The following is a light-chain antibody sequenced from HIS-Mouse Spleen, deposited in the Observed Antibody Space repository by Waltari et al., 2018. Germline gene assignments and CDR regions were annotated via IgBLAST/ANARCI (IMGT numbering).Light chain of an antibody. V-gene: IGLV3-10*01. CDR2: EDS. CDR3: YSTDSSGNHWV. J-gene: IGLJ3*02. CDR1: ALPKKY. Sequence: SYELTQPPSVSVSPGQTARITCSGDALPKKYAHWYQQKSGQAPVLVIYEDSKRPSGIPERFSGSSSGTMATLTISGAQVEDEADYYCYSTDSSGNHWVFGGGTKLTVL.